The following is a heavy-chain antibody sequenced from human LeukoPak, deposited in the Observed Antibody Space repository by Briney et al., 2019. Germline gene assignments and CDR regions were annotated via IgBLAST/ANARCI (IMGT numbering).Heavy chain of an antibody. Sequence: SETLSLTCAVYGGSFSGYYWSWIRQPPGKGLEWIGEINHSGSTNYNPSLKSRVTISVDTSKNQFSLKLSSVTVADTAVSYCARGAYSSSWYGHWDYYYYMDVWGKGTTVTVSS. CDR3: ARGAYSSSWYGHWDYYYYMDV. D-gene: IGHD6-13*01. V-gene: IGHV4-34*01. CDR2: INHSGST. CDR1: GGSFSGYY. J-gene: IGHJ6*03.